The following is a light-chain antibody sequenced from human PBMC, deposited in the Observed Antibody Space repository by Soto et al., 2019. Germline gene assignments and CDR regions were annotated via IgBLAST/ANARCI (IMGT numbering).Light chain of an antibody. CDR3: QHYNNWPPDST. V-gene: IGKV3-15*01. CDR1: QSVSSN. J-gene: IGKJ1*01. Sequence: EIVMTQSPATLSVSPGERATLSCRASQSVSSNLAWYQQKPGQAPRLLIYGASTRATGIPARFSGSGSGTEFTLTISSLQSEDFAIYFCQHYNNWPPDSTFGQGTKVQIK. CDR2: GAS.